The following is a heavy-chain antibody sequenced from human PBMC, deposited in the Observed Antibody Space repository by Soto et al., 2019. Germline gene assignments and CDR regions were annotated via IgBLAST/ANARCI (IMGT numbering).Heavy chain of an antibody. J-gene: IGHJ4*02. V-gene: IGHV3-21*01. CDR2: ISSSSSYI. CDR1: GFTFSSYS. Sequence: EVQLVESGGGLVKPGGSLRLSCAASGFTFSSYSMNWVRQAPGKGLEWVSSISSSSSYIYYADSVKGRFTISRDNAKNSLYLQMNSLRAEDTAVYYCAGIFGVVEDYWGQGTLVTVSS. CDR3: AGIFGVVEDY. D-gene: IGHD3-3*01.